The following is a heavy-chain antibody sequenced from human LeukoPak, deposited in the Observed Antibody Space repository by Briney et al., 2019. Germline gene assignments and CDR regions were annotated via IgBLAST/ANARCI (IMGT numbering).Heavy chain of an antibody. CDR1: GFTFSSYA. Sequence: GGSLRLSCAASGFTFSSYAMSWVRQAPGKGLERVSATSGSGGSTYYADSVKGRFTISRDNSKNTLYLQMNSLRAEDTAVYYCAKAPRGYSFSYHDYWGQGTLVTVSS. CDR3: AKAPRGYSFSYHDY. J-gene: IGHJ4*02. V-gene: IGHV3-23*01. D-gene: IGHD5-18*01. CDR2: TSGSGGST.